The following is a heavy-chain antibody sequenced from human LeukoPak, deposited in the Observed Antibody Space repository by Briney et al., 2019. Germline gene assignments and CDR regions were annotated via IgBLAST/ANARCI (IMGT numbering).Heavy chain of an antibody. CDR1: GYTFTSYA. D-gene: IGHD2-21*01. J-gene: IGHJ6*03. CDR2: INPNSGGT. Sequence: ASVKVSCKASGYTFTSYAMNWVRQAPGQGLEWMGWINPNSGGTSYAQKFQGRVTMTRDTSISTAYMELSRLRSDDTAVYYCARGVSGIYYYYYMDVWGKGTTVTISS. CDR3: ARGVSGIYYYYYMDV. V-gene: IGHV1-2*02.